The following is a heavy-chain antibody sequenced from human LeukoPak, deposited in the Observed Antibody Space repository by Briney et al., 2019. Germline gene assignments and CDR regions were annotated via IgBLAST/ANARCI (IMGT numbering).Heavy chain of an antibody. CDR3: ATCRDEFGDHGFTS. CDR1: GDSTSSNY. J-gene: IGHJ5*02. V-gene: IGHV4-59*01. Sequence: SETLSLTCTVSGDSTSSNYWSWIRQPPGKGLEWIGYIYNSGSTKYNPSLKSRVTISVDTSKNLFSLKLTSVTAADTAVYYCATCRDEFGDHGFTSWGQGTLVTVSS. CDR2: IYNSGST. D-gene: IGHD4-17*01.